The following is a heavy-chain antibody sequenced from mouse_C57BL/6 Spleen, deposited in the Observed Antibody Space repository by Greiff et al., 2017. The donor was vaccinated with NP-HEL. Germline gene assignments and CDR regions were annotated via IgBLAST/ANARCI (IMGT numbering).Heavy chain of an antibody. D-gene: IGHD2-2*01. CDR3: ARDGGVMPYFDY. V-gene: IGHV5-4*01. CDR2: ISDGGSYT. Sequence: EVKVVESGGGLVKPGGSLKLSCAASGFTFSSYAMSWVRQTPEKRLEWVATISDGGSYTYYPDNVKGRFTISRDNAKNNLYLQMSHLKSEDTAMYYCARDGGVMPYFDYWGQGTTLTVSS. CDR1: GFTFSSYA. J-gene: IGHJ2*01.